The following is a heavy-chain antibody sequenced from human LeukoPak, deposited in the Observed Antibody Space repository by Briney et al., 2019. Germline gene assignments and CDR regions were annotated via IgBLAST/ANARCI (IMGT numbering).Heavy chain of an antibody. D-gene: IGHD2-2*01. J-gene: IGHJ5*02. CDR2: ISGGST. Sequence: GGSLRLSCAASGFTVSSNEMSWVRQAPGKGLEWVSSISGGSTYYADSRKGRFTISRDNSKNTLHLQMNSLRAEDTAVYYCARNAGYCSSTSCRWFDPWGQGTLVTVSS. V-gene: IGHV3-38-3*01. CDR3: ARNAGYCSSTSCRWFDP. CDR1: GFTVSSNE.